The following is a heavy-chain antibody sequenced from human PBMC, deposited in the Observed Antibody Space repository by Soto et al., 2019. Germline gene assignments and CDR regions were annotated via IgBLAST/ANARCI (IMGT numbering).Heavy chain of an antibody. CDR2: ISYDGSNK. CDR3: ARGGRHLAAPYYYYGMDV. J-gene: IGHJ6*02. Sequence: LRLSCAASGFTFSSYAMHWVRQAPGKGLEWVAVISYDGSNKYYADSVKGRFTISRDNSKNTLYLQMNSLRAEDTAVYYCARGGRHLAAPYYYYGMDVWGQGTTVTVSS. D-gene: IGHD1-26*01. CDR1: GFTFSSYA. V-gene: IGHV3-30-3*01.